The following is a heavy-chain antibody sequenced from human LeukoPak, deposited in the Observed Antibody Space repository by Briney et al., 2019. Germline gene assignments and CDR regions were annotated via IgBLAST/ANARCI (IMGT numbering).Heavy chain of an antibody. Sequence: GGSLRLSCAASGFSFSAYNINWVRQAPGKGLEWVSCISPSGDHRYYADSVRGRFTISRDNAKNSVYLQMNSLRAEDTAVYYCARDAAYFDSSGYYPDPLNYWGQGTLVSVSS. CDR2: ISPSGDHR. CDR1: GFSFSAYN. CDR3: ARDAAYFDSSGYYPDPLNY. J-gene: IGHJ4*02. V-gene: IGHV3-21*01. D-gene: IGHD3-22*01.